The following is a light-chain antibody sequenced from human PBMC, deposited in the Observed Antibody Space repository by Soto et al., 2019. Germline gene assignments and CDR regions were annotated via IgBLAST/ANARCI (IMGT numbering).Light chain of an antibody. V-gene: IGKV1-39*01. J-gene: IGKJ3*01. CDR2: GAS. Sequence: DIQMTQSPSSLSASVGDRVTLTCRTSEYIITYLNWYQQRPGKAPKVLIYGASNLQNGAPSRFSGTGSGTAFTIPITSLHPEDFAISYYQQRYATPLTFGPGTRVDI. CDR3: QQRYATPLT. CDR1: EYIITY.